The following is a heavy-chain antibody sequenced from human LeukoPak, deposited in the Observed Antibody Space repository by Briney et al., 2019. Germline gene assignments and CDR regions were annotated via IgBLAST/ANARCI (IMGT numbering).Heavy chain of an antibody. D-gene: IGHD3-22*01. J-gene: IGHJ4*02. V-gene: IGHV4-61*01. Sequence: PSETLSLTCTVSGGSVSSDNYYWSWIRQPPGKGLEWIGYIYYSGGTNSNPSLKSRVTISVDTSKNQFSLKLSSLTAADTAVYYCARDWEGYDSSAYYNYFDYWGQGTLVTVSS. CDR1: GGSVSSDNYY. CDR2: IYYSGGT. CDR3: ARDWEGYDSSAYYNYFDY.